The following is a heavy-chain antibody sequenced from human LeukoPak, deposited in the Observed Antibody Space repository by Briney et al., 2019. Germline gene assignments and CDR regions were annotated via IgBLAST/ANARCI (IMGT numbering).Heavy chain of an antibody. CDR2: ISYDGSNK. CDR3: ARDATGDGDLES. D-gene: IGHD4-17*01. J-gene: IGHJ1*01. V-gene: IGHV3-30*04. CDR1: GFTFRSYV. Sequence: GRSLRLSCGASGFTFRSYVMHWVRQAPGKGLEWVAVISYDGSNKYYADSVKGRFTISRDNSKNTPYLQMNSLRSEDTALYYCARDATGDGDLESWGQGTLVTVSP.